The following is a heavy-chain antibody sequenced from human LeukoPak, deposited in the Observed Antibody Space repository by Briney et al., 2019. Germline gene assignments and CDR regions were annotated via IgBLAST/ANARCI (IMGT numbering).Heavy chain of an antibody. J-gene: IGHJ4*02. V-gene: IGHV4-34*01. CDR3: ARDQPIFDY. Sequence: PSETLSLTCAVYGGSFSGYYWSWIRQPPGKGLEWIGEINHSGSTNYNPSLKSRVTISVDTSKNQFSLKLSSVTAADTAVYYCARDQPIFDYWGQGTLVTVSS. CDR1: GGSFSGYY. CDR2: INHSGST.